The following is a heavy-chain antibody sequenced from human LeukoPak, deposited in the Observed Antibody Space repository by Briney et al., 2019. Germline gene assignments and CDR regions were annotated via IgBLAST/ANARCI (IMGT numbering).Heavy chain of an antibody. CDR2: IKPDGSEK. CDR1: GFTFSYYW. D-gene: IGHD3-16*01. V-gene: IGHV3-7*04. Sequence: PGGSLRLSCAASGFTFSYYWMSWVRQAPGKGLEWVANIKPDGSEKYFVDSVKGRFTISRDNAMNSLYLQMNSLRAEDTAVYYCARWGGGFDYWGQGTLVIVS. CDR3: ARWGGGFDY. J-gene: IGHJ4*02.